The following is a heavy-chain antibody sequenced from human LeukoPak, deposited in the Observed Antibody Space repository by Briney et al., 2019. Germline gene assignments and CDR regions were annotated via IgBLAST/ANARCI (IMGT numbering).Heavy chain of an antibody. CDR3: ARVYSSTSGKNAFDI. CDR1: GFTFSSYS. CDR2: ISYDGSNK. Sequence: GRSLRLSCAASGFTFSSYSMHWVRQAPGKGLEWVAVISYDGSNKYNADSVKGRFTISRDNSKNTLYLQMNSLRAEDTAVYYCARVYSSTSGKNAFDIRGQGTMVIVSS. V-gene: IGHV3-30-3*01. D-gene: IGHD2-2*01. J-gene: IGHJ3*02.